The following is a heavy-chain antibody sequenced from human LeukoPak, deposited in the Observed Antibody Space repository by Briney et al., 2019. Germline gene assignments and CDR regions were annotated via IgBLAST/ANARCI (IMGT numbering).Heavy chain of an antibody. CDR2: IYHSGST. CDR3: ARADYYGSGRELFDY. CDR1: GGSISSYY. J-gene: IGHJ4*02. V-gene: IGHV4-59*08. D-gene: IGHD3-10*01. Sequence: SETLSLTCTVSGGSISSYYWTWIRQPPGRGLEWIGSIYHSGSTYYNPSLKSRVTISVDTSKNQFSLKLSSVTAADTAVYYCARADYYGSGRELFDYWGQGTLVTVSS.